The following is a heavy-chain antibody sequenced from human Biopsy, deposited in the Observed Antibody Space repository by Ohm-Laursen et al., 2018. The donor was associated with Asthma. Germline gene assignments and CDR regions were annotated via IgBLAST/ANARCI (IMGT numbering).Heavy chain of an antibody. CDR2: IIPLIGTP. CDR1: GGTFTTYS. CDR3: ARTYYDFLTGQVNDAFAI. D-gene: IGHD3-9*01. J-gene: IGHJ3*02. V-gene: IGHV1-69*01. Sequence: SSVKVSCKTSGGTFTTYSISWVRQAPGQGLVWMGGIIPLIGTPNYAQKFQGRVTITADASTNTAYMELSSLRSEDTAVYYCARTYYDFLTGQVNDAFAIWGQGTMVTVSS.